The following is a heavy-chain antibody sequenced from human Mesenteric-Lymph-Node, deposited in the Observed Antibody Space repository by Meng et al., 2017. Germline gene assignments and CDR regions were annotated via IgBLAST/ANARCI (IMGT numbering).Heavy chain of an antibody. D-gene: IGHD3-3*01. J-gene: IGHJ4*02. Sequence: GGSLRLSCAASGFTFSSYEMNWVRQAPGKGLEWVSYISSSGSTIYYADSVKGRFTISRDNAKNSLYLQMNSLRGEDTAVYYCARSGHITIFGVVIPEGFDYWGQGTLVTVSS. V-gene: IGHV3-48*03. CDR1: GFTFSSYE. CDR2: ISSSGSTI. CDR3: ARSGHITIFGVVIPEGFDY.